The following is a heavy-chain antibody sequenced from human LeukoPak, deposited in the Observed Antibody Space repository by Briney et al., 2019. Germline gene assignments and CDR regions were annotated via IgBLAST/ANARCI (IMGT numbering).Heavy chain of an antibody. Sequence: SETLSLTCNVSGDSISSYYWNWIRQAPGKGLEWIGFIHYSGLTVYSPSLQSRVSMSVDTSRNQFSLDLSSVTAADTALYYCARDPPEDEWNSLDSWGQGILVTVSS. V-gene: IGHV4-59*01. D-gene: IGHD1-7*01. CDR3: ARDPPEDEWNSLDS. J-gene: IGHJ4*02. CDR2: IHYSGLT. CDR1: GDSISSYY.